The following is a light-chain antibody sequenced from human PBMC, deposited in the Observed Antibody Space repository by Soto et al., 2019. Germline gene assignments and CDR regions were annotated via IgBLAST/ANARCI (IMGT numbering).Light chain of an antibody. CDR2: DAS. J-gene: IGKJ2*01. CDR1: QSVSSY. CDR3: HQRSNWPPYT. V-gene: IGKV3-11*01. Sequence: EIVLTQSPATLSLSPGERATLSCRASQSVSSYLAWYQQKPGQAPTLLIYDASNRATGILARLSGSGSGTDFALPISSLEPEDFAVYYCHQRSNWPPYTFGQGTKLEIK.